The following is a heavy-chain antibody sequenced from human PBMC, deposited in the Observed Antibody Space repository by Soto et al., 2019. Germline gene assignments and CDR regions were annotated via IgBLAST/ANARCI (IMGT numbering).Heavy chain of an antibody. J-gene: IGHJ3*02. D-gene: IGHD6-19*01. CDR3: ARDPGRSSGWYKYAFDI. Sequence: KTAETLSLTCSVSGGSIIGSYWSWIRQSPGKGLEWLGYVYYTGSTNYSPSLRSRVSISVDTSKNEFSLRLSSVTAADTAVYYCARDPGRSSGWYKYAFDIWGQGTMVTVSS. V-gene: IGHV4-59*01. CDR2: VYYTGST. CDR1: GGSIIGSY.